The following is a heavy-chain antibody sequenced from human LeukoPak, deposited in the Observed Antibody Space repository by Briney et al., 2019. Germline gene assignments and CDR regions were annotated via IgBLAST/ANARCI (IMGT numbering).Heavy chain of an antibody. CDR1: GFTFSSYW. J-gene: IGHJ6*03. CDR2: IKQDGSEK. D-gene: IGHD3-22*01. Sequence: GGSLRLSCAASGFTFSSYWMSWVRQAPGKGLEWVANIKQDGSEKYYVDSVKGRFTIPRDNAKNSLYLQMNSLRAEDTAVYYCAREVVNRYYYMDVWGKGTTVTVSS. V-gene: IGHV3-7*01. CDR3: AREVVNRYYYMDV.